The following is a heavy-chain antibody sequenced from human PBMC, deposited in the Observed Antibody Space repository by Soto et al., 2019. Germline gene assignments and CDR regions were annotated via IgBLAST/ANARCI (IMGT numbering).Heavy chain of an antibody. CDR3: ARGVDYYDSSGLGY. V-gene: IGHV1-18*04. CDR2: ISAYNGNT. D-gene: IGHD3-22*01. J-gene: IGHJ4*02. CDR1: GYTFTSYG. Sequence: ASVKDSCKASGYTFTSYGISWVRQAPGQGLEWMGWISAYNGNTNYAQKLQGRVTMTTDTSTSTAYMELRSLRSDDTAVYYCARGVDYYDSSGLGYWGQGTLVTVSS.